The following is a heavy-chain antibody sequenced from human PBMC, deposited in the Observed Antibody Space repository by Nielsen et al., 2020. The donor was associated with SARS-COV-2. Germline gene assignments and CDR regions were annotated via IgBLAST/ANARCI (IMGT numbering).Heavy chain of an antibody. V-gene: IGHV3-7*01. D-gene: IGHD3-22*01. CDR1: GFTFSSYW. Sequence: GESLKISCAASGFTFSSYWMSWVRQAPGKGLEWVANIKQDGSEKYYVDSVKGRFTISRDNAKNSLYLHMNSLRAEDTAVYYCARDTVSTYYYDSSGYFRYWGQGTLVTVSS. CDR3: ARDTVSTYYYDSSGYFRY. CDR2: IKQDGSEK. J-gene: IGHJ4*02.